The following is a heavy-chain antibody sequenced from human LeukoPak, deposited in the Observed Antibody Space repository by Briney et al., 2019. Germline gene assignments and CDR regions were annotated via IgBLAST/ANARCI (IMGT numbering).Heavy chain of an antibody. D-gene: IGHD2-2*01. CDR3: TRDRAASVPNGDAFDL. V-gene: IGHV3-30-3*01. J-gene: IGHJ3*01. CDR1: GFTFSSYA. CDR2: ISYDGSNK. Sequence: GRSLRLSCAASGFTFSSYAMHWVRQAPGKGLEWVAVISYDGSNKYYADSVKGRFTISRDNSKNTLYLQMNSLRAEDTAVYYCTRDRAASVPNGDAFDLWGQGTMVTVSS.